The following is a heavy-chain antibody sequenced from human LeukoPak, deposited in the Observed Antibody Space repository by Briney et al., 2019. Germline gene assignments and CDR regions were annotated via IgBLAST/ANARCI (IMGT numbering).Heavy chain of an antibody. V-gene: IGHV3-20*04. J-gene: IGHJ4*02. Sequence: GGSLRLSCAASGFTFDDYGMSWVRHGPGKGLEWVSGINWNGGSTGYADSVKGRFTISRDNAKNSLYLQMNSLRAEDTALYYCARATYYYDSSGYYHIRDYFDYWGQGTLVTVSS. D-gene: IGHD3-22*01. CDR3: ARATYYYDSSGYYHIRDYFDY. CDR2: INWNGGST. CDR1: GFTFDDYG.